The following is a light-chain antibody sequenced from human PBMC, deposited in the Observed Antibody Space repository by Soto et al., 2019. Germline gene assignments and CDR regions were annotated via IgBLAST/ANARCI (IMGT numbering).Light chain of an antibody. CDR1: SSDGGGYNY. CDR2: DVS. Sequence: QSVLTQPRSVSGSPGQSVTISCTGTSSDGGGYNYVSWYQQHPGKAPKLMIYDVSKRPSGVPDRFSGSKSGNTASLTISGLQAEDEADYYCCSYAGSYTWVFGGGTQLTVL. J-gene: IGLJ3*02. CDR3: CSYAGSYTWV. V-gene: IGLV2-11*01.